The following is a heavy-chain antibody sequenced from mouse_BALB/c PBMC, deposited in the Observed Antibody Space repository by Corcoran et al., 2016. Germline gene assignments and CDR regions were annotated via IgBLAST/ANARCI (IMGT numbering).Heavy chain of an antibody. CDR3: SNCDGYFDV. Sequence: EVQLQQSGAELVKPGASVKLSCTASDFNIKDTYMHWVKQRPEQGLEWIGRIDPANGNTNYDPKFQGKATITADTSSNTAYLQLSSLTSEDTAVYYCSNCDGYFDVWGAGTTVTVSS. J-gene: IGHJ1*01. D-gene: IGHD2-13*01. CDR1: DFNIKDTY. V-gene: IGHV14-3*02. CDR2: IDPANGNT.